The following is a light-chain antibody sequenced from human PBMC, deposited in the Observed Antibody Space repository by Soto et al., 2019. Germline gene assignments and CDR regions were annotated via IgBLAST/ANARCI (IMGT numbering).Light chain of an antibody. CDR2: EVS. CDR1: SSVVGSYTL. J-gene: IGLJ1*01. V-gene: IGLV2-23*02. CDR3: WSYAGSFTYD. Sequence: QSVLTQPASVSGSPGQSITISCTGSSSVVGSYTLVSWYQQHPGKVPKLMIYEVSKRPSGVSVRFSGSRSGNTASLTISGLQAEDEADYFCWSYAGSFTYDFGTGTKVTVL.